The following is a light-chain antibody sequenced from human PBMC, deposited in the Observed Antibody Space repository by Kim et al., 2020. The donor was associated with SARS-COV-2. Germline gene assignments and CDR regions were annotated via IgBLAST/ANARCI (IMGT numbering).Light chain of an antibody. Sequence: VSPGQTASITCSGDKLGDKYACWYQQKPGQSPVLVIYQDNKRPSGIPERFSGSNSGNTATLTISGSQAMDEADYYCQAWDSSTAVFGGGTQLTVL. J-gene: IGLJ2*01. CDR2: QDN. CDR3: QAWDSSTAV. V-gene: IGLV3-1*01. CDR1: KLGDKY.